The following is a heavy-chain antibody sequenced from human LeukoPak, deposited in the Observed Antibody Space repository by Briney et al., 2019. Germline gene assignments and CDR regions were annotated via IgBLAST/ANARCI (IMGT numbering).Heavy chain of an antibody. V-gene: IGHV3-23*01. CDR3: AKTRIAVAGPYYFDY. CDR1: GFTFSSYS. D-gene: IGHD6-19*01. Sequence: PGGSLRLSCAASGFTFSSYSMNWVRQAPGKGLEWVSAISGSGGSTYYADSVKGRFTISRDNSKNTLYLQMNSLRAEDTAVYYCAKTRIAVAGPYYFDYWGQGTLVTVSS. J-gene: IGHJ4*02. CDR2: ISGSGGST.